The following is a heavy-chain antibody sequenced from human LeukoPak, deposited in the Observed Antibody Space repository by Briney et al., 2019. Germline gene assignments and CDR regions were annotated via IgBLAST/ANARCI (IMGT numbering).Heavy chain of an antibody. CDR1: GFTFNSYW. J-gene: IGHJ4*02. V-gene: IGHV3-7*01. Sequence: PGGSLRLSCAASGFTFNSYWMSWVRQAPGKGMEWVANIDPDGSEKLYGDSVKGRFTTSRDNAKNSLYLQMNSLRAEDTAIYYCARIYYFGDNNWRYFDNWGQGTLVTVSS. D-gene: IGHD3-10*01. CDR3: ARIYYFGDNNWRYFDN. CDR2: IDPDGSEK.